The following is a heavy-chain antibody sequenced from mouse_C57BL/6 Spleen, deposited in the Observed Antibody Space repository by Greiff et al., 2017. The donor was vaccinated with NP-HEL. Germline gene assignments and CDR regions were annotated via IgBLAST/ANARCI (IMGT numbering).Heavy chain of an antibody. D-gene: IGHD1-1*01. V-gene: IGHV14-4*01. CDR1: GFNIKDDY. CDR3: TTGGGSSSWFAY. J-gene: IGHJ3*01. CDR2: IDPENGDT. Sequence: EVHLVESGAELVRPGASVKLSCTASGFNIKDDYMHWVKQRPEQGLEWIGWIDPENGDTEYASKFQGKATITADTSSNTAYLQLSSLTSEDTAVYYCTTGGGSSSWFAYWGQGTLVTVSA.